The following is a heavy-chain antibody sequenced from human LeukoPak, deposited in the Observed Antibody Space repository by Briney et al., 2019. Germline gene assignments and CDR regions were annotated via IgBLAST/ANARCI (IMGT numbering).Heavy chain of an antibody. D-gene: IGHD5-24*01. CDR2: IRRSGDIT. CDR3: VRRGGSDGWGAFDI. CDR1: EFTFSNYV. J-gene: IGHJ3*02. Sequence: GGSLRLSCAASEFTFSNYVMNWVRQAPGKGLEWVSSIRRSGDITYYADSVKGRFTTSRDNSKNTLSLQMSSLSREDTAIYYCVRRGGSDGWGAFDIWGQGTVVTVSS. V-gene: IGHV3-23*01.